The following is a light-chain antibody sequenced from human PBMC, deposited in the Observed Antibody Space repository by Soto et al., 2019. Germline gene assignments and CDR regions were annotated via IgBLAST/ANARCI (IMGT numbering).Light chain of an antibody. V-gene: IGLV8-61*01. CDR3: GLHIRSGTWV. CDR1: SDSVSASHF. J-gene: IGLJ2*01. Sequence: QAVVTQEPSFSVSPGGTVTLTCGFSSDSVSASHFPRWYQQTPGQAPRTLIYNTNNRSSGGPDRFSGSILGNRAALTITGAQADDESDYYCGLHIRSGTWVFGGGTKVTVL. CDR2: NTN.